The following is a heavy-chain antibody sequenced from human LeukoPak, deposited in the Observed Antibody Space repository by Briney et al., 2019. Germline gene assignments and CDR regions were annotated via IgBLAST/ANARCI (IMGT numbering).Heavy chain of an antibody. D-gene: IGHD5-12*01. CDR1: GFTFSSYA. Sequence: GGSLRLSCAASGFTFSSYAMSWVRQAPGKGLEWVSAISGSGASKYYADSVKGRFTISRDNSKNTLYLQMNSLRAEDTAVYYCAKRGDSGYDRFFDYWGRGTLVTVSS. CDR3: AKRGDSGYDRFFDY. V-gene: IGHV3-23*01. CDR2: ISGSGASK. J-gene: IGHJ4*02.